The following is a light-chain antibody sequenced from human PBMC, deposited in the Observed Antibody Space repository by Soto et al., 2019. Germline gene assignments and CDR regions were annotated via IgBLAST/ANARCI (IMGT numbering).Light chain of an antibody. CDR2: EVS. J-gene: IGLJ2*01. V-gene: IGLV2-14*01. CDR1: SDDVGLYNY. CDR3: SSFTISSTLV. Sequence: QSALTQPASVSGSPGQSITISCTGTSDDVGLYNYVSWYQHHPGKAPKLMIYEVSYRPSGVSNRFSGSKSGNTASLTISGLGPEDEADYYCSSFTISSTLVFGGGTKLTVL.